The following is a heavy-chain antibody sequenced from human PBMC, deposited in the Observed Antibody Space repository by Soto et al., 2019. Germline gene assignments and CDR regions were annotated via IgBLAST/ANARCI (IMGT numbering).Heavy chain of an antibody. V-gene: IGHV3-9*01. D-gene: IGHD3-22*01. CDR2: ISWNSGLI. Sequence: GGSLRLSCAASGFTFDDYAMHWVRQVPGKGLEWVSGISWNSGLIDYADSVKGRFTISRDNAKNSLYLQMNSLRSEDTALYYCAKAYNYYERSGYFAHWGQGTLVTVSS. CDR1: GFTFDDYA. CDR3: AKAYNYYERSGYFAH. J-gene: IGHJ4*02.